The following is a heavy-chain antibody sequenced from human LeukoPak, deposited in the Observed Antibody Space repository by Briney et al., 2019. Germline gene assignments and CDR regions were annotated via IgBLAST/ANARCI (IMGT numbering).Heavy chain of an antibody. CDR3: AREVLWSSHAFDI. Sequence: GRSLRLSCAASGFTFSSYAMHWVRQAPGKGLEWVAVISYDGSNKYYADSVKGRFTISRDNAKNSLYLQMNSLRAEDTAVYYCAREVLWSSHAFDIWGQGTMVTVSS. CDR2: ISYDGSNK. CDR1: GFTFSSYA. D-gene: IGHD2-21*01. V-gene: IGHV3-30-3*01. J-gene: IGHJ3*02.